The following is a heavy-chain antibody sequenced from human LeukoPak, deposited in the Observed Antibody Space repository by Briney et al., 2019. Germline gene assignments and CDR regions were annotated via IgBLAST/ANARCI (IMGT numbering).Heavy chain of an antibody. Sequence: GGSLRLSCAASGFTFSSYGMHWVRQAPGKGLEWVTFIRYDGSNKYYADSVKGRFTISRDNSKNTLYLQMNSLRAEDTAVYFCAKGRKAAAGGYFDYWGQGTLVTVSS. CDR2: IRYDGSNK. CDR1: GFTFSSYG. J-gene: IGHJ4*02. D-gene: IGHD6-13*01. V-gene: IGHV3-30*02. CDR3: AKGRKAAAGGYFDY.